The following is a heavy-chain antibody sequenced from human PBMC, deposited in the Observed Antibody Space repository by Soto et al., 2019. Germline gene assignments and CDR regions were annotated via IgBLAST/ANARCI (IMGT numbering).Heavy chain of an antibody. CDR2: FDPEDGET. V-gene: IGHV1-24*01. CDR1: GYTLTELS. J-gene: IGHJ3*02. D-gene: IGHD2-15*01. Sequence: ASVKVSCKVSGYTLTELSMHWVRQAPGKGLGWMGGFDPEDGETIYAQKFQGRVTMTEDTSTDTAYMELSSLRSEDTAVYYCATGLAQWSGKSDAFDIWGQGTMVTVSS. CDR3: ATGLAQWSGKSDAFDI.